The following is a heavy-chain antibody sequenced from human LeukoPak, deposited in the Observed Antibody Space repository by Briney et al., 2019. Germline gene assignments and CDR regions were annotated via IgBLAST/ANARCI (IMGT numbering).Heavy chain of an antibody. D-gene: IGHD4-17*01. V-gene: IGHV1-69*04. CDR1: GYTFTSYA. CDR2: IIPILGIA. J-gene: IGHJ4*02. CDR3: ATGEDDYGDLLADY. Sequence: SVKVSCKASGYTFTSYAISWVRQAPGQGLEWMGRIIPILGIANYAQKFQGRVTITADKSTSTAYMELSSLRSEDTAVYYCATGEDDYGDLLADYWGQGTLVTVSS.